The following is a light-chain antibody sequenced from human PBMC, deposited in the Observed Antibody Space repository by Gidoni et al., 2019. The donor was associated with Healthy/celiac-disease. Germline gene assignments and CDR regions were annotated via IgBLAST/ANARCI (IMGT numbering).Light chain of an antibody. CDR3: QQYNSYPYT. V-gene: IGKV1-5*01. Sequence: GDRVTITCRASQSISSWFAWYQQKPGKAPKLLIYAASSLESRVPSRFSGRGSGTEFTLTSSSLQPDDVATYYCQQYNSYPYTFGQGTKLEIK. J-gene: IGKJ2*01. CDR2: AAS. CDR1: QSISSW.